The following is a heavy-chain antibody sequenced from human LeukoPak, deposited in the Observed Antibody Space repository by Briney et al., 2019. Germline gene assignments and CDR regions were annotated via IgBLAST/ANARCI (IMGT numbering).Heavy chain of an antibody. CDR1: GFTFSSYD. V-gene: IGHV3-30*02. J-gene: IGHJ3*02. D-gene: IGHD3-22*01. Sequence: GGSLRLSCAASGFTFSSYDMNWVRQAPGKGLEWVAFIRYDGSRKYYADSVKGRFTISRDNSKNTVYLQMNSLRAEDTAVYYCARDAMTVVVGAFDIWGQGTMVTVSS. CDR3: ARDAMTVVVGAFDI. CDR2: IRYDGSRK.